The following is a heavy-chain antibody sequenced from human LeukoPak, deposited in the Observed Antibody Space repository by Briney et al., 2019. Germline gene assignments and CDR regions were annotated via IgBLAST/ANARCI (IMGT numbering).Heavy chain of an antibody. Sequence: ASVKVSCKASGYTFTGYYMHWVRQAPGQGLEWMGWINPNSGGTNYAQKFQGRVTMTRDTSISTAYMELSRLRSDDTAVYYCAREQILGYCSGGSCYGSPGGVDHWGQGTLVTVSS. V-gene: IGHV1-2*02. D-gene: IGHD2-15*01. CDR1: GYTFTGYY. CDR2: INPNSGGT. CDR3: AREQILGYCSGGSCYGSPGGVDH. J-gene: IGHJ4*02.